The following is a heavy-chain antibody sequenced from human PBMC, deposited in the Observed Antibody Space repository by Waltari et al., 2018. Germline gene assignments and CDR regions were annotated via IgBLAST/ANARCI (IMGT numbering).Heavy chain of an antibody. V-gene: IGHV1-69*16. CDR3: ARDGDYGGNAPSDY. Sequence: QVQLVQSGAEVKKPGSSVKVSCTASGAIFRSYSINWVRKVPGQGLEWMGGIIPNLGIADYAPKFQDRVTISADEFTRTAYMEVRSLVPEDTAVYYCARDGDYGGNAPSDYWGQGTLVTVSS. J-gene: IGHJ4*02. D-gene: IGHD2-15*01. CDR1: GAIFRSYS. CDR2: IIPNLGIA.